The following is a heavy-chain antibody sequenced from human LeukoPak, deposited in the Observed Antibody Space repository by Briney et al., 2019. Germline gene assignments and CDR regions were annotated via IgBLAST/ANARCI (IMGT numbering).Heavy chain of an antibody. Sequence: SETLSLTCTVSGGSISSYYWSWIRQPPGKGLERIGYIYYSGSTNYNPSLKSRVTISVDTSKHQFSLKLSSVTAADTAVYYCASEGPHMIGSFDIWGQGTMVTVSS. V-gene: IGHV4-59*01. CDR3: ASEGPHMIGSFDI. J-gene: IGHJ3*02. D-gene: IGHD3-22*01. CDR1: GGSISSYY. CDR2: IYYSGST.